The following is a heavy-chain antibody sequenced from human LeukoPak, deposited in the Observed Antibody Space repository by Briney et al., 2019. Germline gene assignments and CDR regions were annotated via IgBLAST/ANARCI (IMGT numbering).Heavy chain of an antibody. CDR2: INHSGST. CDR1: GGSFSGYY. D-gene: IGHD4-11*01. Sequence: PSETLSLTCAVYGGSFSGYYWSWIRQPPGKGLEWIGEINHSGSTNYNPSLKSRVTVSVDTSKNQFSLKLSSVTAADTAVYYCARARFPPYYRDLGAEYNWFDPWGQGTLVTVSS. J-gene: IGHJ5*02. V-gene: IGHV4-34*01. CDR3: ARARFPPYYRDLGAEYNWFDP.